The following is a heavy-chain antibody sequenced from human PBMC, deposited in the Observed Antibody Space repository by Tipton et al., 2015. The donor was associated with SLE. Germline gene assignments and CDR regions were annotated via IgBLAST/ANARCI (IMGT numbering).Heavy chain of an antibody. J-gene: IGHJ4*02. V-gene: IGHV4-39*07. CDR3: ARHSIVLVGFDY. CDR1: GGSISSDNYY. Sequence: TLSLTCTVSGGSISSDNYYWGWIRQPPGKGLEWIGSIYYTGSTHYNPSLKSRVTISVDTSKNQFSLKLSSVTAADTAVYYCARHSIVLVGFDYWGQGTLVTVSS. CDR2: IYYTGST. D-gene: IGHD2-8*02.